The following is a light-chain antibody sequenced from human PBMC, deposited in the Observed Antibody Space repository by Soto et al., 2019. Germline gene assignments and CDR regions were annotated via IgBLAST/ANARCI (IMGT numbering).Light chain of an antibody. V-gene: IGKV3-15*01. CDR2: GAS. CDR3: QQYNNWPET. J-gene: IGKJ1*01. Sequence: EIVMTQSPATLSVSPGERATLSRRASQSVSNNLAWYQQKPGLAPRLLMYGASTRATGIPARFSGRGSGTEFTLTISSLQSEDFAVYYCQQYNNWPETFGRGTKVEIK. CDR1: QSVSNN.